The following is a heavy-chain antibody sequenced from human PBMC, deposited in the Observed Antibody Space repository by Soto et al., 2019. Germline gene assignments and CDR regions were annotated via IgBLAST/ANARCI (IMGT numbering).Heavy chain of an antibody. J-gene: IGHJ6*02. Sequence: ASVKVSCKASGDTFTGYYMHWVRQAPGQGLEWMGWINPNSGGTNYAQKFQGRVTMTRDTSISTAYMELSRLRSDDTAVYYCAREQWLGEDYYYGMDVWGQGTTVTVSS. D-gene: IGHD6-19*01. CDR1: GDTFTGYY. CDR3: AREQWLGEDYYYGMDV. V-gene: IGHV1-2*02. CDR2: INPNSGGT.